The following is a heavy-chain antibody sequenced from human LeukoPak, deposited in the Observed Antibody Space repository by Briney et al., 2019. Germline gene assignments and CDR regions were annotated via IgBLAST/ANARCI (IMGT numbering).Heavy chain of an antibody. V-gene: IGHV4-39*01. CDR3: ARHTRPGCSGYENAFDI. J-gene: IGHJ3*02. CDR2: FYDSGST. Sequence: KSSETLSLTCTVSGGSIRSRNYYWDWIRQPPGKGLEWIGNFYDSGSTYYNPSLKSRVTISGDTSKNQFSLKLTSVTAAGTAVYYCARHTRPGCSGYENAFDIWGQGTMVTVSS. CDR1: GGSIRSRNYY. D-gene: IGHD5-12*01.